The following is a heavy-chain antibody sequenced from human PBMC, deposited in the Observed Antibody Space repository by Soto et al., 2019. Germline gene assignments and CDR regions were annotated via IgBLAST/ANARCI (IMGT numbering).Heavy chain of an antibody. CDR2: ISWNSGSI. J-gene: IGHJ4*02. V-gene: IGHV3-9*01. CDR1: GFTFDDYA. D-gene: IGHD6-19*01. Sequence: LRLSCAASGFTFDDYAMHWVRQVPGKGLEWVSGISWNSGSIGYADSVKGRFTISRDDAKNSVHLQMNSLRAEDTALYYCVKLGGWSGWYNSHFDHWGQGTLVTVSS. CDR3: VKLGGWSGWYNSHFDH.